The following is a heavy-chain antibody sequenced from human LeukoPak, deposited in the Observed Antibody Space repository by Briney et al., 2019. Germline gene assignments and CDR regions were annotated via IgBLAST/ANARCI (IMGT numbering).Heavy chain of an antibody. Sequence: ASVKVSCKASGYTFTGYYMHWVRQAPGQGLEWMGWINPNSGGTNYAQKFQGRVTMTRDTSISTAYMELSRLRSDDTAVSYCARVDFWSGYFGGMDYWGQGTLVTVSS. J-gene: IGHJ4*02. D-gene: IGHD3-3*01. CDR2: INPNSGGT. CDR3: ARVDFWSGYFGGMDY. CDR1: GYTFTGYY. V-gene: IGHV1-2*02.